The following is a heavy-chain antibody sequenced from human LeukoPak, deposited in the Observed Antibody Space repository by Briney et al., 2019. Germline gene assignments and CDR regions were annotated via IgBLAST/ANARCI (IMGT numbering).Heavy chain of an antibody. Sequence: ASVKVSCKASGYTFLNYGINWVRQSPGQGLEWMGWISIYSGNAKYAPKFQGRVTMTRDTSTNTAYMELGSLRSDDTAVYYCARGRSGGTTWARNPTSPYYLDYRGQGTLVTVSS. D-gene: IGHD1-26*01. CDR2: ISIYSGNA. V-gene: IGHV1-18*01. CDR3: ARGRSGGTTWARNPTSPYYLDY. J-gene: IGHJ4*02. CDR1: GYTFLNYG.